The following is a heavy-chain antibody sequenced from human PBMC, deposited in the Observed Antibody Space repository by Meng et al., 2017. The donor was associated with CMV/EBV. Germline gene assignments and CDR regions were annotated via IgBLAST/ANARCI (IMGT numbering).Heavy chain of an antibody. CDR3: ARKSRWLTRGDAFDI. CDR2: INPNSGGT. CDR1: GYTFTGYY. Sequence: ASVKVSCKASGYTFTGYYMHWVRQAPGQGLEWMGWINPNSGGTNYAQKFQSRVTMTRDTSISTAYMELSRLRSDDTAVYYCARKSRWLTRGDAFDIWGQGTMVT. J-gene: IGHJ3*02. D-gene: IGHD5-24*01. V-gene: IGHV1-2*02.